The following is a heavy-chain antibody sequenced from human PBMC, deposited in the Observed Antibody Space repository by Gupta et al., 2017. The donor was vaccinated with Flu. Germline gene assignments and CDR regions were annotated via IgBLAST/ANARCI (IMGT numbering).Heavy chain of an antibody. CDR3: AREFLQLRSGTSYYYGMDV. CDR1: GDTFTKYY. V-gene: IGHV1-46*01. D-gene: IGHD3-10*01. J-gene: IGHJ6*02. Sequence: QVQLVQSGAEVAKPGASVRVSCKAFGDTFTKYYVHWVRQARGQGLEWMGIISPRGGSTPAQKFQGRLTMTRDTPTTTIYMELRDLTSEDTAVYYCAREFLQLRSGTSYYYGMDVWGQGTTVTVTS. CDR2: ISPRGGS.